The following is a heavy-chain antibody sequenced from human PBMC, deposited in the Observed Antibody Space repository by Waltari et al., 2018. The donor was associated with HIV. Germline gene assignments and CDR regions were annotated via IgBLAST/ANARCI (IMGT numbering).Heavy chain of an antibody. V-gene: IGHV3-30*01. Sequence: QVQLVESGGGVVRRGGSLRRSCSASGFRFSGYVLHCVRQAPGKGLEWVAATSFDGTNNYYAHSVKGRFTISRDNIKNILHLQMNSLKIEDMAVYYCAKDRSGSLHYFYYYGMDVWGKGTTVAVSS. CDR3: AKDRSGSLHYFYYYGMDV. J-gene: IGHJ6*04. CDR2: TSFDGTNN. CDR1: GFRFSGYV. D-gene: IGHD3-22*01.